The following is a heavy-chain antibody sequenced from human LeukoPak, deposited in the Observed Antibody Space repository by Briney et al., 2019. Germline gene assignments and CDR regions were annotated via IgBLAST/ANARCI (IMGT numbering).Heavy chain of an antibody. CDR2: IIPILGIA. D-gene: IGHD2-15*01. J-gene: IGHJ5*02. V-gene: IGHV1-69*04. CDR1: GGTFSSYA. CDR3: ARDHCSGGSCIFDP. Sequence: SVTVSCKASGGTFSSYAISWVRQAPGQGLEWMGRIIPILGIANYAQKFQGRVTITADKSTSTAYMELSSLRSEDTAVYYCARDHCSGGSCIFDPWGQGTLVTVSS.